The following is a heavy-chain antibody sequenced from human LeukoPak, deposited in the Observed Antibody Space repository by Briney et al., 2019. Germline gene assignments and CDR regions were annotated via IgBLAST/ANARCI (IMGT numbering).Heavy chain of an antibody. CDR1: GYTFTSHY. CDR2: INPSGGST. J-gene: IGHJ4*02. CDR3: ARAGSHDSSGYWSPPPLDY. D-gene: IGHD3-22*01. Sequence: ASVKVSCKASGYTFTSHYMHWVRQAPGQGLEWMGIINPSGGSTSYAQKFQGRVTMTRDTSTSTVYMELSSLRSEDTAVYYCARAGSHDSSGYWSPPPLDYWGQGTLVTVSS. V-gene: IGHV1-46*01.